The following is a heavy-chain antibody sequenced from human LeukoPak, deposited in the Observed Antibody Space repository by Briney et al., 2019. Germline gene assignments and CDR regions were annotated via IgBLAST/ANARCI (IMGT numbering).Heavy chain of an antibody. J-gene: IGHJ4*02. Sequence: SETLCLTCTVSDDSISSHYWSWIWQPPGKGLEWIGYIYDSGITDYNPSLKSRVTISLDKSKTLLSLRPRTATAADAAVYYCARDHRARDVVSWGQGTLVTVSS. D-gene: IGHD3-22*01. CDR2: IYDSGIT. V-gene: IGHV4-59*11. CDR1: DDSISSHY. CDR3: ARDHRARDVVS.